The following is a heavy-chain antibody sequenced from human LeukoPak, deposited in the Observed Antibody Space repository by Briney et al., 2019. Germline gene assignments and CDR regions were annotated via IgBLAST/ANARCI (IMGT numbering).Heavy chain of an antibody. D-gene: IGHD4-17*01. CDR2: INPSGGST. Sequence: ASVKVSCKAYGYAFTSYYMHWVRQAPGQGLEWMGIINPSGGSTSYAQKFQGRVTMTRDMSTSTVYMELSSLRSEDTAVYYCARDRGTDYGDYGGWFDPWGQGTLVTVSS. CDR1: GYAFTSYY. J-gene: IGHJ5*02. CDR3: ARDRGTDYGDYGGWFDP. V-gene: IGHV1-46*01.